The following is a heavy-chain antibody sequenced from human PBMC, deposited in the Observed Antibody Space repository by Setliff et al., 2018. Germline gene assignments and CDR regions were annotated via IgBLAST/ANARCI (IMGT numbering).Heavy chain of an antibody. CDR1: GGSISPYF. D-gene: IGHD2-2*01. CDR2: IYHNGNT. CDR3: VRARPATIAGVVPGVADFGIDV. J-gene: IGHJ6*02. Sequence: PSETLSLTCTVSGGSISPYFWSWIRQPPGKGLEWIGYIYHNGNTNFNPSLKTRVTMSVDPSKNQFALNLRSVTAADTAVYYCVRARPATIAGVVPGVADFGIDVWGQGTTVTVSS. V-gene: IGHV4-59*01.